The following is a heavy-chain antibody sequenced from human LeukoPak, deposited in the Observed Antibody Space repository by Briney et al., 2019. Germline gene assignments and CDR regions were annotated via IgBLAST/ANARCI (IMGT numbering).Heavy chain of an antibody. CDR3: ARGMGFSGYSGYDYSLDY. CDR2: IYYSGST. CDR1: GGSISSGGYY. J-gene: IGHJ4*02. D-gene: IGHD5-12*01. Sequence: SQTLSLTCTVSGGSISSGGYYWSCIRQHPGKGLECIGYIYYSGSTYYNPSLKSRVTISVDTSKNQFSLKLSSVTAADTAVYYCARGMGFSGYSGYDYSLDYWGQGTLVTVSS. V-gene: IGHV4-31*03.